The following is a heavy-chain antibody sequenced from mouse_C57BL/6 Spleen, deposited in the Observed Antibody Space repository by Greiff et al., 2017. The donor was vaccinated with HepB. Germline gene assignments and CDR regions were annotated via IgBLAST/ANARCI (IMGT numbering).Heavy chain of an antibody. CDR3: ARFLGRGYAMDY. CDR1: GYTFTSYW. CDR2: IDPSDSYT. V-gene: IGHV1-50*01. Sequence: QVQLQQPGAELVKPGASVKLSCKASGYTFTSYWMQWVKQRPGQGLEWIGEIDPSDSYTNYNQKFKGKATLTVDTSSSTAYMQLSSLTSEDSAVYYWARFLGRGYAMDYWGQGTSVTVSS. J-gene: IGHJ4*01. D-gene: IGHD4-1*01.